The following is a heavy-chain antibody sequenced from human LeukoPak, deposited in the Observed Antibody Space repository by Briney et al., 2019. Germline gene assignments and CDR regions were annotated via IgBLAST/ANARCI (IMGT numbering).Heavy chain of an antibody. CDR3: AREPLALDY. CDR1: GYTFTSNA. CDR2: INTNTGNP. V-gene: IGHV7-4-1*02. J-gene: IGHJ4*02. Sequence: ASVKVSCKASGYTFTSNALGWVRQAPGQGLEWMGWINTNTGNPTYAQGFTGRFVFSLDTSVSTAYLQISSLKAEDTAVYYCAREPLALDYWGQGTLVTVSS.